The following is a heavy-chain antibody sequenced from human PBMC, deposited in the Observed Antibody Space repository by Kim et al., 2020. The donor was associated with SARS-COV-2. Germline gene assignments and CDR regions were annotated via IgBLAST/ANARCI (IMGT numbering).Heavy chain of an antibody. V-gene: IGHV5-51*01. CDR3: ATNYYTSGTQSRN. CDR2: IFPSDSQT. D-gene: IGHD3-10*01. Sequence: GESLKISCKGSGYSFTNYWIGWVRQMPGKGLEWVAIIFPSDSQTRYSPSFQGQVTISADRSTSTAYLQWSSLKASDTAMYYCATNYYTSGTQSRNWGQGT. J-gene: IGHJ4*02. CDR1: GYSFTNYW.